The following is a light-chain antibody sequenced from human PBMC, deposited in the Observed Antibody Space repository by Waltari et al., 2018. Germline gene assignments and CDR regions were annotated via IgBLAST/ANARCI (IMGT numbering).Light chain of an antibody. V-gene: IGKV2-30*02. J-gene: IGKJ2*01. CDR3: MQGTHWPYT. CDR1: QSLVHTDGNTH. Sequence: DVVMTQSPLTLPVTLGQPASISCKSSQSLVHTDGNTHLNWFQQSPGQSPRRLIYRVFNRDSGVPDRFSGSGSGTDFTLKISRVEAEDVGVYYCMQGTHWPYTFGQGTKLDIK. CDR2: RVF.